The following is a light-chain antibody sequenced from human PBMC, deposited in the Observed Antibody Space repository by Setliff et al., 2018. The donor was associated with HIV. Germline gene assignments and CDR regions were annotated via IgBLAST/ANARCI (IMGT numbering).Light chain of an antibody. V-gene: IGLV2-14*03. CDR3: SSYTTTSTTV. CDR2: EVS. Sequence: VLAQPASVSGSPGQSITISCTGTRSDVGGYNSVSWYQQHPGKVPKVLIYEVSNRPSGVSNRFSGSKSGNTASLTISGLQADDEADYYCSSYTTTSTTVFGTGTKVTVL. CDR1: RSDVGGYNS. J-gene: IGLJ1*01.